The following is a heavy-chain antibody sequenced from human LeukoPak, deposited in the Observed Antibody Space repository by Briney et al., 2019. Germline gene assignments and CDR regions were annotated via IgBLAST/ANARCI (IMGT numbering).Heavy chain of an antibody. CDR2: ISYDGSNK. CDR1: GVTFSSYG. Sequence: PGGSLRLSCAASGVTFSSYGMHWVRQAPGKGLEWVAVISYDGSNKYYADSVKGRFTISRDNSKNTLYLQMNSLRAEDTAVYYCAKDLGGSGSYNYWGQGTLVTVSS. J-gene: IGHJ4*02. D-gene: IGHD3-10*01. CDR3: AKDLGGSGSYNY. V-gene: IGHV3-30*18.